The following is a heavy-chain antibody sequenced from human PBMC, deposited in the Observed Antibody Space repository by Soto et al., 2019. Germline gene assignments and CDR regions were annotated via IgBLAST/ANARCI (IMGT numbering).Heavy chain of an antibody. Sequence: SETLSVSCPVSGCSVTSDEDYWSWIRQPPGKGLEWIGYIYDSGTTNYKPSLESRVTISVDTSKNQFSLTLTSVTAADTAVYYCARARVGRGRYFDYWGQGAQVTVSS. CDR2: IYDSGTT. CDR3: ARARVGRGRYFDY. D-gene: IGHD3-10*01. V-gene: IGHV4-61*08. J-gene: IGHJ4*02. CDR1: GCSVTSDEDY.